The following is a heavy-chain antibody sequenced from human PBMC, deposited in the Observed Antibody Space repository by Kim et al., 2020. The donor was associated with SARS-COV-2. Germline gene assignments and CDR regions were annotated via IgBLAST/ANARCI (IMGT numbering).Heavy chain of an antibody. J-gene: IGHJ4*02. CDR3: AKDRRGVEDY. D-gene: IGHD2-15*01. Sequence: STYYADSVKGRFTISRDNAKNTLYLQMNSLRAEDTAVYYCAKDRRGVEDYWGQGTLVTVSS. CDR2: ST. V-gene: IGHV3-23*01.